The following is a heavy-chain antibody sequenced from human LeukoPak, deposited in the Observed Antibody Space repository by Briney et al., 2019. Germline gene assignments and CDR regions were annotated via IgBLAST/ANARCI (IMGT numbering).Heavy chain of an antibody. CDR3: ARYCSGGSCLAAYYYYGMDV. J-gene: IGHJ6*02. CDR2: ISAYNGNT. D-gene: IGHD2-15*01. CDR1: GYTFTSYG. V-gene: IGHV1-18*01. Sequence: ASVKVSCKASGYTFTSYGINWVRQAPGQGLEWMGWISAYNGNTNYAQKLQGRVTMTTDTSTSTAYMELRSLRSDDTAVYYCARYCSGGSCLAAYYYYGMDVWGQGTTVTVSS.